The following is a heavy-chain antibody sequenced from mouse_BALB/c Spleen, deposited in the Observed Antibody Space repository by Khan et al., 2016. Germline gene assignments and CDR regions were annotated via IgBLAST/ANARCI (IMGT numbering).Heavy chain of an antibody. J-gene: IGHJ4*01. CDR3: ARWLLRGYAMDD. Sequence: QIQLVQSGPELKKPGETVKISCKASGYTFTDYSMHWVKQAPGKGLKWMGWINTETGETTYADDFKGRFAFSLDTSASTAYLQINNLKNEDTATYFCARWLLRGYAMDDWGQGTSVTVFS. V-gene: IGHV9-2-1*01. CDR2: INTETGET. D-gene: IGHD2-3*01. CDR1: GYTFTDYS.